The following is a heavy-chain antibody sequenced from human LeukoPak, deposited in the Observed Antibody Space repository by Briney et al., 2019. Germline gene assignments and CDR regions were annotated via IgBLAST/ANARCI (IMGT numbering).Heavy chain of an antibody. V-gene: IGHV3-64*01. J-gene: IGHJ2*01. CDR2: ISSNGGST. CDR3: AREQINYGDYHWYFDL. D-gene: IGHD4-17*01. Sequence: GGSLRLSCAASGFTFSSYAMHWVRQAPGKGLEYVSAISSNGGSTYYANSVKGRFTISRDNSKNTLYLQMGSLRAEDMAVYYCAREQINYGDYHWYFDLWGRGTLVTVSS. CDR1: GFTFSSYA.